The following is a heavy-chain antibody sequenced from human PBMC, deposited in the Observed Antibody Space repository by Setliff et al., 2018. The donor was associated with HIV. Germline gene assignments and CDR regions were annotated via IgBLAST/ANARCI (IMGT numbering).Heavy chain of an antibody. D-gene: IGHD3-16*01. CDR2: INWNGGST. CDR1: GGSFSDYY. J-gene: IGHJ6*03. CDR3: ARGPLWYYYYMDV. Sequence: ETLSLTCGIYGGSFSDYYWSWIRQPPGKGLEWGSGINWNGGSTGYADSVKGRFTVSRDNAKNSLYLQMNSLRAEDTALYYCARGPLWYYYYMDVWGKGTTVTVSS. V-gene: IGHV3-20*04.